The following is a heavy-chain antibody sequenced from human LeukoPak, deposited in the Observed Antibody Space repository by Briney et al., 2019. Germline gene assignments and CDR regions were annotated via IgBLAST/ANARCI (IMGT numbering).Heavy chain of an antibody. V-gene: IGHV3-7*01. Sequence: GGSLRLSCAASGFTFSSYWMSWVRQAPGKGLEWVANIKQDGGEKHYVDSVKGRFTISRDKAENSLYLQMNSLRAWDTAVYFCARDKLPGYWGQGTLVTVSS. J-gene: IGHJ4*02. CDR2: IKQDGGEK. CDR3: ARDKLPGY. CDR1: GFTFSSYW.